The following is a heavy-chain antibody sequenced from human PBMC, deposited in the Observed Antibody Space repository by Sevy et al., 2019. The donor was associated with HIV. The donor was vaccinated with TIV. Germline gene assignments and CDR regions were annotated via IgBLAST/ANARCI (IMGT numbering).Heavy chain of an antibody. V-gene: IGHV3-21*01. CDR3: ARGVSYVWGSYRLPYYFDY. CDR2: ISSSSSYI. CDR1: GFTFSSYS. D-gene: IGHD3-16*02. Sequence: GGSLRLSCAASGFTFSSYSMNWVRQAPGKGLEWVSSISSSSSYIYYADSVKGRLTISRDNAKNSLYLQMNSLRAEDTAVYYCARGVSYVWGSYRLPYYFDYWGQGTLVTVSS. J-gene: IGHJ4*02.